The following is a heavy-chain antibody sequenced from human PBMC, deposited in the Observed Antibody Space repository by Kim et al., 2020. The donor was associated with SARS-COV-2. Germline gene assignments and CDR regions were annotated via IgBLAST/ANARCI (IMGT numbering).Heavy chain of an antibody. CDR2: IYYSGST. V-gene: IGHV4-39*01. CDR1: GGSISSSSYY. Sequence: SETLSLTCTVSGGSISSSSYYWGWIRQPPGKGLEWIGSIYYSGSTYYNPSLKSRVTISVDTSKNQFSLKLSSVTAADTAVYYCARQDKESREYFGAARPYYYYGMDVCGQGTTVTVSS. J-gene: IGHJ6*02. D-gene: IGHD6-6*01. CDR3: ARQDKESREYFGAARPYYYYGMDV.